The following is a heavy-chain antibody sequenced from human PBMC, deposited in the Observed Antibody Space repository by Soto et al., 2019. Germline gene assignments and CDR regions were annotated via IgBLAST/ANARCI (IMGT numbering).Heavy chain of an antibody. CDR3: ARVRQGTRYYFDY. CDR2: ISYDGSNK. CDR1: GFTFSSYA. V-gene: IGHV3-30-3*01. D-gene: IGHD1-7*01. J-gene: IGHJ4*02. Sequence: VQLVESGGGVVQPGRSLRLSCAASGFTFSSYAMHWVRQAPGKGLEWVAVISYDGSNKYYADSVKGRFTISRDNSKNTLYLQMNSLRAEDTAVYYCARVRQGTRYYFDYWGQGTLVTVSS.